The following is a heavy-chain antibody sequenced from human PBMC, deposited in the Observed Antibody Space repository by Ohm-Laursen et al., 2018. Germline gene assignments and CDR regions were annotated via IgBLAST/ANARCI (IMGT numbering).Heavy chain of an antibody. CDR2: IKQDGSEK. D-gene: IGHD3-22*01. CDR1: GFTFSSYW. CDR3: ARDGVEEDSSGYVTFDY. J-gene: IGHJ4*02. Sequence: SLRLSCSASGFTFSSYWMSWVRQAPGKGLEWVANIKQDGSEKYYVDSVKGRFTISRDNAKNSLYLQMNSLRAEDTAVYYCARDGVEEDSSGYVTFDYWGQGTLVTVSS. V-gene: IGHV3-7*01.